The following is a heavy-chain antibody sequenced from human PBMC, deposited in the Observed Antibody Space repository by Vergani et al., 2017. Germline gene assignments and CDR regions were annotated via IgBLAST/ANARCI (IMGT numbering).Heavy chain of an antibody. CDR1: GFALNRHA. CDR3: ARARCIETCYMSNWLDS. V-gene: IGHV3-30-3*01. J-gene: IGHJ5*01. D-gene: IGHD3-9*01. CDR2: ISFDGTNE. Sequence: QVQLVESGGGVVQPGTSLRLSCVVSGFALNRHAMYWVRQAPGKGLEGVVGISFDGTNEYYPNLVKGRFTISRDNAQNTLYLQMNSLRVEDTGVYYCARARCIETCYMSNWLDSWGQGTLVTVSS.